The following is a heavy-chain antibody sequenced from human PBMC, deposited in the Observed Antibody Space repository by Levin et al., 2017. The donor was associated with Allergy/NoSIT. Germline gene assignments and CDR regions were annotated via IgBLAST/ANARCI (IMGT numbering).Heavy chain of an antibody. CDR1: GFAFSDYS. D-gene: IGHD3-10*01. Sequence: GGSLRLSCAASGFAFSDYSMNWVRQAPGKGLEWVSSFSSSGTYIFYADSVKGRFTISRDNARNSLYLQMNSLRAEDTAVYYCARDSEVGGRGYYYGMDVWGQGTTVTVSS. CDR3: ARDSEVGGRGYYYGMDV. CDR2: FSSSGTYI. J-gene: IGHJ6*02. V-gene: IGHV3-21*01.